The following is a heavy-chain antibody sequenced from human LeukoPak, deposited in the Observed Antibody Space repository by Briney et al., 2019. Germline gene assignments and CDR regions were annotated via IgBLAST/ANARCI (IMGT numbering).Heavy chain of an antibody. J-gene: IGHJ4*02. CDR3: ARGPRRGSTSCPSDY. CDR2: INHRGST. Sequence: PSETLSLTCAVYGGSFSGYYWSWIRQPPGKGLEWIGEINHRGSTNYNPSLKSRVTISVDTSKNQFSLKLSSVTAADTAVYYCARGPRRGSTSCPSDYWGQGTLVTVSS. CDR1: GGSFSGYY. V-gene: IGHV4-34*01. D-gene: IGHD2-2*01.